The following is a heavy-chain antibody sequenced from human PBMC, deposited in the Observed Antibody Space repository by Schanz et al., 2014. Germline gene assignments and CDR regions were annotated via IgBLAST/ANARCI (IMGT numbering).Heavy chain of an antibody. CDR3: ARDRGHGDLPGDI. CDR2: INHTGST. J-gene: IGHJ3*02. CDR1: GGSFSSNY. D-gene: IGHD4-17*01. V-gene: IGHV4-34*02. Sequence: QVQLQQWGAGLLKPSETLSLTCAVYGGSFSSNYWSWIRQPPGKGLEWIGEINHTGSTNYNPSLKSRVTISLDTSKNQFSLNLSSATAADTAVYYCARDRGHGDLPGDIWGQGTMVTVSS.